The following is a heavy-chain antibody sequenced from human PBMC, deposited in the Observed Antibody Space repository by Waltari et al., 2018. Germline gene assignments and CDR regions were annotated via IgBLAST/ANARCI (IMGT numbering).Heavy chain of an antibody. Sequence: QVQLVESGGGVVQPGRSLRLSCAASEFTFSSYAMHWVRQAPGKGLEWGAVISKNGRNIYYVDSVKGRFSISRDNSEKRLYLQMNSLRAEDTAVYYCARDYCDRTNCHGMDVWGQGTTVTVFS. V-gene: IGHV3-30*04. D-gene: IGHD3-22*01. CDR3: ARDYCDRTNCHGMDV. CDR2: ISKNGRNI. CDR1: EFTFSSYA. J-gene: IGHJ6*02.